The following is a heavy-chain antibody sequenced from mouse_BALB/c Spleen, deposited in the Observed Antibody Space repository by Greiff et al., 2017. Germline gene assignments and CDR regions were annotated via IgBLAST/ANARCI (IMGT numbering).Heavy chain of an antibody. CDR2: INPYNDGT. CDR1: GYTFTSYV. J-gene: IGHJ2*01. CDR3: ATKTTATHFDY. Sequence: EVQLQQSGPELVKPGASVKMSCKASGYTFTSYVMHWVKQKPGQGLEWIGYINPYNDGTKYNEKFKGKATLTSDKSSSTAYMELSSLTSEDSAVYYCATKTTATHFDYWGQGTTLTVSS. V-gene: IGHV1-14*01. D-gene: IGHD1-2*01.